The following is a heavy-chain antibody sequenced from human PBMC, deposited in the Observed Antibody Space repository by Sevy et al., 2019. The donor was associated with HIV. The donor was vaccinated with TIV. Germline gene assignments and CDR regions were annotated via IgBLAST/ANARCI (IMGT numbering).Heavy chain of an antibody. CDR2: IYYTGST. V-gene: IGHV4-59*01. Sequence: SETLSLTCTVFGGSISAYYWSWIRQSPGKGLEYIGYIYYTGSTYYNPSLKSRVTISIDTSKNQFSLRLTSVTAADTAMYYCARAPPVRSGDDSFNWFDPWGQGTLVTVSS. D-gene: IGHD5-12*01. CDR1: GGSISAYY. J-gene: IGHJ5*02. CDR3: ARAPPVRSGDDSFNWFDP.